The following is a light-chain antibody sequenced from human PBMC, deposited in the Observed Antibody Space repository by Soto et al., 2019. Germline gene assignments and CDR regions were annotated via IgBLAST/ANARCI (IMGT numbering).Light chain of an antibody. V-gene: IGLV2-11*01. CDR3: CSYAGDYSLV. CDR2: DVT. Sequence: QSVLTQPRSVSGSPGQSVTISCTGTSSDVGGYNSVSWYQQHPGKAPKVMIYDVTKRPSGVPNRFSGSKSGNTASLTISDLQAEDEADYYCCSYAGDYSLVFGGGTKLTVL. J-gene: IGLJ2*01. CDR1: SSDVGGYNS.